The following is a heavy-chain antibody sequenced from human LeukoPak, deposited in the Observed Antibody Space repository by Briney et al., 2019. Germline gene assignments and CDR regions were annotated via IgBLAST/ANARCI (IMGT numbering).Heavy chain of an antibody. D-gene: IGHD5-18*01. Sequence: SETLSLTCTVSGGSISSDGYYWSWIRQHPGKCLEWIGYIYYSGSTYYNPSLKSRVTISVDTSKNQFSLKLSSVTAADTAVYYCARDATTAMVSYFDYWGQGTLVTVSS. J-gene: IGHJ4*02. CDR1: GGSISSDGYY. CDR2: IYYSGST. CDR3: ARDATTAMVSYFDY. V-gene: IGHV4-31*03.